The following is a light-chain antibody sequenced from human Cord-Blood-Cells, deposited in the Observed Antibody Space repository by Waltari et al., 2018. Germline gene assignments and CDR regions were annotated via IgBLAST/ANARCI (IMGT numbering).Light chain of an antibody. CDR2: DVS. CDR3: SSYTSSSSVV. V-gene: IGLV2-14*03. CDR1: TGDLGGYNH. Sequence: QSPLPRLPPWSGSLGPRTPTPSPGPTGDLGGYNHASWYQHPPGKPPKLMIYDVSKRPSGVSNRFSGSKSGNTASLTISGLQAEDEADYYCSSYTSSSSVVFGGGTKLTVL. J-gene: IGLJ2*01.